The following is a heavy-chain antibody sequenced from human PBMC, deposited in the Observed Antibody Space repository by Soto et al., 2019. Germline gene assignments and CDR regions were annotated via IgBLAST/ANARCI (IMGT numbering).Heavy chain of an antibody. CDR3: AREHSSSWRFDY. V-gene: IGHV1-8*01. Sequence: QVQLVQSGAEVKKPGASVKVSCKASGYTFTRYDINWVRQATGQGLEWMGWMNPNSGNTGYAQKFQGIVTMTRNTAISTAYMELSSLRSEDTAVYYCAREHSSSWRFDYWCQGTLVTVSS. D-gene: IGHD6-13*01. CDR1: GYTFTRYD. J-gene: IGHJ4*02. CDR2: MNPNSGNT.